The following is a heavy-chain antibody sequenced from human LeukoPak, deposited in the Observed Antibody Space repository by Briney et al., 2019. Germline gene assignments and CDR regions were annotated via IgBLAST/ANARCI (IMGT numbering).Heavy chain of an antibody. CDR3: ATGSITMVRGVKKNYYYYMDV. D-gene: IGHD3-10*01. CDR2: FDPEDGET. V-gene: IGHV1-24*01. Sequence: ASVKVSCKASGYTFTGYYMHWVRQAPGQGLEWMGGFDPEDGETIYAQKFQGRVTMTEDTSTDTAYMELSSLRSEDTAVYYCATGSITMVRGVKKNYYYYMDVWGKGTTVTISS. CDR1: GYTFTGYY. J-gene: IGHJ6*03.